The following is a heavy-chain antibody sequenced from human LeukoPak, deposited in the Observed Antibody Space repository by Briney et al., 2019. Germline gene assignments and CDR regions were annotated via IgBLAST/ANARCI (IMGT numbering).Heavy chain of an antibody. CDR2: ISSSSSYI. V-gene: IGHV3-21*01. CDR3: ANSGSYYEREIDY. Sequence: GGSLRLSCAASGFTFSSYSMNWVRQAPGKGLEWVSSISSSSSYIYYADSVKGRFTISRDNAKNSLYLQMNSLRAEDTAVYYCANSGSYYEREIDYWGQGTLVTVSS. D-gene: IGHD1-26*01. J-gene: IGHJ4*02. CDR1: GFTFSSYS.